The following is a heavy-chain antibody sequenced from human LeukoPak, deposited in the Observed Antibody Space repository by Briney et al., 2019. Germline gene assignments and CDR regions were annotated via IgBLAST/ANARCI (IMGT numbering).Heavy chain of an antibody. CDR1: GFTFSSDA. Sequence: GGSLRLSCIGTGFTFSSDAMGWVRQAPGKGLEWVSGISGSGGSTYYADSVKGRFTISRDNSKNTLYLQMNSLRAEDTAVYYCEKPAYCSGGSCYSIGYFDYWGQGTLVTVSS. CDR2: ISGSGGST. J-gene: IGHJ4*02. V-gene: IGHV3-23*01. D-gene: IGHD2-15*01. CDR3: EKPAYCSGGSCYSIGYFDY.